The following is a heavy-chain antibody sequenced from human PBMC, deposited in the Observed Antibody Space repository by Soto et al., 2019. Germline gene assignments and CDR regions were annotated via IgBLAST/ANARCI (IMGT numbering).Heavy chain of an antibody. CDR3: ARDQDAYTYAYAY. V-gene: IGHV1-18*01. D-gene: IGHD5-18*01. CDR2: VSAYNDNT. J-gene: IGHJ4*02. Sequence: QIQLVQSGAAVKKPGASVKVSCKASGYRFRDYGISWVRQAPGQGLEWMGWVSAYNDNTKYSQKVQGRATMTADTSSTTAYMELRDLGSDDTAVYYCARDQDAYTYAYAYWGQGTLVTVSS. CDR1: GYRFRDYG.